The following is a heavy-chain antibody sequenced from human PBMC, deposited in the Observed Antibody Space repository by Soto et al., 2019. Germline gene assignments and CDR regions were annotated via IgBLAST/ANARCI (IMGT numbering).Heavy chain of an antibody. CDR1: GGSISSGGYY. CDR3: ARVIDEYYFDY. CDR2: IYYSGST. J-gene: IGHJ4*02. Sequence: SETLSLTCTVSGGSISSGGYYWSWIRQHPGKGLEWIGYIYYSGSTYYNPSLKSRVTISVDTSKNQFSLKLSSVTAADTAVYYCARVIDEYYFDYWGQGTLVTVSS. V-gene: IGHV4-31*03.